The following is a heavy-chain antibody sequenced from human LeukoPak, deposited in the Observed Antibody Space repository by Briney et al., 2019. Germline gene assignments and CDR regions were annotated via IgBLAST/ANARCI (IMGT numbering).Heavy chain of an antibody. D-gene: IGHD3-22*01. Sequence: KTSETLSLTCTVSGYSISSGYYWGWIRQPPGEGLEWIGTIYHRGSTYYKSSFKSRVTISVDTSKNQFSLKLSSVTAADTAVYYCARGNSLLLDKYYYDSSGYATGYMDVWGKGTTVTVSS. CDR3: ARGNSLLLDKYYYDSSGYATGYMDV. J-gene: IGHJ6*03. V-gene: IGHV4-38-2*02. CDR2: IYHRGST. CDR1: GYSISSGYY.